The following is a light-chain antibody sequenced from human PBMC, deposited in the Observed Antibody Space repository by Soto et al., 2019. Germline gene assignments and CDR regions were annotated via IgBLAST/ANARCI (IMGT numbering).Light chain of an antibody. CDR2: EVS. CDR1: SSDVGGYNY. Sequence: QSVLTQPPSASASPGQSVTISCTGTSSDVGGYNYVSWYQQRPGKAPKLMIYEVSQRPSGVPDRFSGSKSGNTATLTVSGLQAEDEADYYCSSYTSSSIYVFGTGTKVTVL. CDR3: SSYTSSSIYV. V-gene: IGLV2-8*01. J-gene: IGLJ1*01.